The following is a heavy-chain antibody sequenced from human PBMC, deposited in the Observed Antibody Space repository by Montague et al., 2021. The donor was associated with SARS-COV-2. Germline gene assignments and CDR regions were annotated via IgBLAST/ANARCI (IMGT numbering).Heavy chain of an antibody. D-gene: IGHD3-22*01. CDR2: IYYSGST. V-gene: IGHV4-39*01. Sequence: SETLSLTCTVSGGSISSSDYYWGWIRQPPGKGLEWIGTIYYSGSTYYSPSLKSRVTLSVDTSKNQFSLKLTSLTAADTAVYYCARSSGYYYDISYYGMDVWGQGTTVTVSS. CDR1: GGSISSSDYY. CDR3: ARSSGYYYDISYYGMDV. J-gene: IGHJ6*02.